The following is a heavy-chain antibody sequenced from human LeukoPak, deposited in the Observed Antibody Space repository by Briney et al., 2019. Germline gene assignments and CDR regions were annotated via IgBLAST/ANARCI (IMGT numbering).Heavy chain of an antibody. Sequence: SETLSLTCTVSGGSISSYYWSWIRQPPGKGLEWIGYIYYSGSTNYNPSLKSRVTISVDTSKNQFSLKLSSVTAADTAVYYCARQGQYQLRVRHNWFDPWGQGTLVTVSS. V-gene: IGHV4-59*08. J-gene: IGHJ5*02. D-gene: IGHD2-2*01. CDR1: GGSISSYY. CDR2: IYYSGST. CDR3: ARQGQYQLRVRHNWFDP.